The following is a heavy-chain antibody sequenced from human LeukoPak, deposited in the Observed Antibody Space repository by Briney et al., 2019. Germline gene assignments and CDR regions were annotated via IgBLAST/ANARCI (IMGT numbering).Heavy chain of an antibody. CDR3: ARDLSLKWALRGV. CDR2: INPNSGGT. CDR1: GYTFTDYY. Sequence: GASVKVSCKASGYTFTDYYMHWVRQAPGQGLEWMGWINPNSGGTNYAQKFQGRVTMTRDTSISTAYMELSRLRSDDTAVYYCARDLSLKWALRGVWGQGTTVTVSS. D-gene: IGHD2-8*01. J-gene: IGHJ6*02. V-gene: IGHV1-2*02.